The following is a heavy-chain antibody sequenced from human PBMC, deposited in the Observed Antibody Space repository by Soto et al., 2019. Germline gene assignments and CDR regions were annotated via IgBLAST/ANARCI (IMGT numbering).Heavy chain of an antibody. V-gene: IGHV3-33*01. CDR1: GFTFSGFG. J-gene: IGHJ5*02. D-gene: IGHD3-22*01. CDR2: IWYDGSKK. CDR3: ARSAEYDSSGYYYLNWFDP. Sequence: GGSLRLSCEASGFTFSGFGMHWVRQAPGKGLEWVAVIWYDGSKKYYADCVKGRFTISRDNSKNALYLQMNSLRAEDTAVYYCARSAEYDSSGYYYLNWFDPWGQGTLVTVSS.